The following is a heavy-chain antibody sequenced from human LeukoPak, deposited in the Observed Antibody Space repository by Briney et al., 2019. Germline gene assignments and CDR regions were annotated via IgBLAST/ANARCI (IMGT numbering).Heavy chain of an antibody. D-gene: IGHD1-1*01. CDR3: AKEGTGIHFDY. Sequence: QPGGSLRLSCAASGFTFSSNAIHWVRQAPGKGLEWVAEISYDGGNTYYADSVKGRFTISRDNSKNTLYLQMNSLRAEDTAVYDCAKEGTGIHFDYWGQGTLVTVSS. CDR2: ISYDGGNT. CDR1: GFTFSSNA. V-gene: IGHV3-30-3*01. J-gene: IGHJ4*02.